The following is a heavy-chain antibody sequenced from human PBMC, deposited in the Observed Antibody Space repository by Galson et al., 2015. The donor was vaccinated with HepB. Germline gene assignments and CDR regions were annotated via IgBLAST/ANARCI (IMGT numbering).Heavy chain of an antibody. CDR3: VRTAMGPPCTGGTCYEDHYYGMDV. D-gene: IGHD2-15*01. CDR1: GFPFSDYH. V-gene: IGHV3-21*01. CDR2: IGSSGSYT. J-gene: IGHJ6*02. Sequence: SLRLSCAASGFPFSDYHFNWVRQAPGKGLEWISSIGSSGSYTYYAVSVKGRFTISRDNANNSLYLQINSLRAEDTAVYSCVRTAMGPPCTGGTCYEDHYYGMDVWGQGTTVTVSS.